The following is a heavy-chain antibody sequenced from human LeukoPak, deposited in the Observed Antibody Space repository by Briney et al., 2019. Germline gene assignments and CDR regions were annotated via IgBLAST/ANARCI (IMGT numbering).Heavy chain of an antibody. V-gene: IGHV3-9*01. D-gene: IGHD4-23*01. CDR1: GFTFDDYA. J-gene: IGHJ4*02. CDR2: IYWNSGII. CDR3: TKEETKYTFGNAFDY. Sequence: PGGSLRLSCAASGFTFDDYAMHWVRQAPGKGLEWVSSIYWNSGIITYADSVRGRFTISRDNADNSLFLQMDSLRPEDTALYYCTKEETKYTFGNAFDYWGQGTLVTVS.